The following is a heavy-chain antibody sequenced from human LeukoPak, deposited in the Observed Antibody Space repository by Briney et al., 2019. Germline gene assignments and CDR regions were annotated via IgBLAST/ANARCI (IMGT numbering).Heavy chain of an antibody. V-gene: IGHV3-30*04. CDR2: MSNSGENT. CDR1: GFTFISYA. D-gene: IGHD4-17*01. J-gene: IGHJ4*02. CDR3: AKGGASVTRYVDY. Sequence: GTSLRLSCAASGFTFISYAIHWVRQAPGKGLEWVGIMSNSGENTFYGEAVKGRFTISRDNSQNTLYLQMNSLRPEDTAVYYCAKGGASVTRYVDYWGQGTLVTVSS.